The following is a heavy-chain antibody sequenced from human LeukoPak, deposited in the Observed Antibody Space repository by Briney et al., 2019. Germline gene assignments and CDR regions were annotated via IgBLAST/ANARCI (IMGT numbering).Heavy chain of an antibody. CDR1: GFTFSSYA. CDR2: ISYDGSNI. Sequence: GGSLRLSCAASGFTFSSYAMHWVRQAPGKGLEWVAVISYDGSNIYYADSVKGRSTISRDNSKNTLYLQMNSLRAEDTAVYYCARPYSSGWYGDFDYWGQGTLVTVSS. V-gene: IGHV3-30-3*01. CDR3: ARPYSSGWYGDFDY. D-gene: IGHD6-19*01. J-gene: IGHJ4*02.